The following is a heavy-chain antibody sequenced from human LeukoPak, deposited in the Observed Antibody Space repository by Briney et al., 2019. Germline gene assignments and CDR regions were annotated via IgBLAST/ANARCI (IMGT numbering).Heavy chain of an antibody. V-gene: IGHV4-59*06. CDR1: GGSISSYY. D-gene: IGHD3-22*01. J-gene: IGHJ4*02. CDR3: ARDRGYYDSSGYFLDY. CDR2: IYYSGST. Sequence: SETLSLTCTVSGGSISSYYWSWIRQHPGKGLEWIGYIYYSGSTYYNPSLKSRVTISVDTSKNQFSLKLSSVTAADTAVYYCARDRGYYDSSGYFLDYWGQGTLVTVSS.